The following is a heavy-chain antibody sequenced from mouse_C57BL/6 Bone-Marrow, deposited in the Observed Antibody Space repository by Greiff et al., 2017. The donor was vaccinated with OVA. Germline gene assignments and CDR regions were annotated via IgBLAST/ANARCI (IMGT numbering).Heavy chain of an antibody. V-gene: IGHV1-19*01. CDR3: ARGITTAYYAMDD. D-gene: IGHD1-2*01. CDR1: GYTFTDYY. J-gene: IGHJ4*01. Sequence: EVQLQPSGPVLVKPGASVKMSCKASGYTFTDYYMNWVKQSHGKSLEWIGVINPYTGGTSYNQKFKGKATLTVDKSSSTAYMELNSLTSEDSAVYDCARGITTAYYAMDDWGQGTAVTVSS. CDR2: INPYTGGT.